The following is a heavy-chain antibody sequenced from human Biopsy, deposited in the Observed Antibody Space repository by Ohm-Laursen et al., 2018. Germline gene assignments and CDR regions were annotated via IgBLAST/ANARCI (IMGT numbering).Heavy chain of an antibody. CDR2: ITGDGGSI. J-gene: IGHJ3*01. CDR3: ARKYRGCDF. Sequence: SLRLSCAASGFTFSNYGMTWVRQAPGKGLEWVSSITGDGGSIHYADSMKGRFTISRDKSKNTLYMQMNSLRAEGMAVYYCARKYRGCDFWGQGTMVRVSS. CDR1: GFTFSNYG. D-gene: IGHD2-21*02. V-gene: IGHV3-23*01.